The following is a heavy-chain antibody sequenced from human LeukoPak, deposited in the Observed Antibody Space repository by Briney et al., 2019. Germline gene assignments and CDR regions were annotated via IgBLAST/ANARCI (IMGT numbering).Heavy chain of an antibody. V-gene: IGHV3-30*03. CDR3: ARGGSESSSWYFDY. Sequence: GGSLRLSCAASGFTFSSYGMHRVRQAPGKGLEWVAVISYDGSNKYYADSVKGRFTISRDNSKNTLYLQMNSLRAEDTAVYYCARGGSESSSWYFDYWGQGTLVTVSS. D-gene: IGHD6-13*01. CDR1: GFTFSSYG. J-gene: IGHJ4*02. CDR2: ISYDGSNK.